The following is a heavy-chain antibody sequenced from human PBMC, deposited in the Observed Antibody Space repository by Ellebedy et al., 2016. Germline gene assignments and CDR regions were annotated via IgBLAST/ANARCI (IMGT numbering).Heavy chain of an antibody. Sequence: GSLRLSCTVSGGSISSYYWTWIRQPPGKGLEWIGNIFGGGSTNYNPSLKSRVTISRDTSKNQFSMKLTSVTAADTAVYYCARGPASFDYWGQGTLVTVSS. J-gene: IGHJ4*02. V-gene: IGHV4-59*01. CDR2: IFGGGST. CDR3: ARGPASFDY. CDR1: GGSISSYY.